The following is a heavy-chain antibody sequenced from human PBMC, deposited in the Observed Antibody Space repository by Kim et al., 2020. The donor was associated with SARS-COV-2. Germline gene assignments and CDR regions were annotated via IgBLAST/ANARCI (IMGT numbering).Heavy chain of an antibody. V-gene: IGHV4-39*01. CDR1: HDSISSTLYL. CDR3: ARVPRATTWGDDY. Sequence: SETLSLTCTVSHDSISSTLYLWGWIRQPPGKGLEWIGNIYYSGNSFYNPSLKSRVTLSIDTSKNRFSLTLNSVTAADTAIYYCARVPRATTWGDDYWGQGTLVTVSS. D-gene: IGHD5-12*01. J-gene: IGHJ4*02. CDR2: IYYSGNS.